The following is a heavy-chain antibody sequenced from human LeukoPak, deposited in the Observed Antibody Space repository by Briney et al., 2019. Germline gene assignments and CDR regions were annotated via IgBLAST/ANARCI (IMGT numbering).Heavy chain of an antibody. Sequence: GGSLRLSCAASGFTFSSYSMNWVRQAPGKGLEWVSYISSSSSTIYYADSVKGRFTISRDNAKNSLYLQMNSLRAEDTALYYCARGGYDTYYYYYYMDVWGKGTTVTVSS. CDR1: GFTFSSYS. J-gene: IGHJ6*03. CDR2: ISSSSSTI. D-gene: IGHD5-12*01. V-gene: IGHV3-48*01. CDR3: ARGGYDTYYYYYYMDV.